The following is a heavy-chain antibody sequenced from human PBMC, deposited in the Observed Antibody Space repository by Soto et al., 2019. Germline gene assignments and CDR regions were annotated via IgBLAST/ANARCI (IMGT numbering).Heavy chain of an antibody. V-gene: IGHV4-31*03. Sequence: PSETLSLTCTVSGGSISSGTYYWTWIRQRPGKGLEWIGFIYYSGRTYYNPSLKSRTTISLDTSENQFSLRLSSVTAADTAVYYCARDSDFCTGGSCYGNFDFWGQGTLVTVSS. CDR2: IYYSGRT. D-gene: IGHD2-15*01. CDR3: ARDSDFCTGGSCYGNFDF. J-gene: IGHJ4*02. CDR1: GGSISSGTYY.